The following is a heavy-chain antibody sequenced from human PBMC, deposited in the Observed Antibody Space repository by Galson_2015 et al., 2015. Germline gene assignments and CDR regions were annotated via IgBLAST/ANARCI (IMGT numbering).Heavy chain of an antibody. CDR2: ISYDGSNK. D-gene: IGHD2-2*01. J-gene: IGHJ6*02. CDR1: GFTFSSYG. V-gene: IGHV3-30*03. Sequence: SLRLSCAASGFTFSSYGMHWVRQAPGKGLEWVAVISYDGSNKYYADSVKGRFTISRDNSKNTLYLQMNSLRAEDTAVYYCARGGRDLVVVDHSYYYYYGMDVWGQGTTVTVSS. CDR3: ARGGRDLVVVDHSYYYYYGMDV.